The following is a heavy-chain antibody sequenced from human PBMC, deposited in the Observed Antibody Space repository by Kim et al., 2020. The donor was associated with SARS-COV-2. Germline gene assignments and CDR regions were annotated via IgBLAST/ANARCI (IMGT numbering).Heavy chain of an antibody. J-gene: IGHJ4*02. D-gene: IGHD3-10*01. V-gene: IGHV3-23*01. CDR1: GFTFSSYA. CDR2: ISGSGGRT. Sequence: GGSLRLSCVASGFTFSSYAMTWVRQAPGKGLEWVSGISGSGGRTYYADSVKGRFTISRDNSKNTLYLQMNSLRAEDTAVYYCAKGSTGIGEETTGAFILHYWGQGTLVTVSS. CDR3: AKGSTGIGEETTGAFILHY.